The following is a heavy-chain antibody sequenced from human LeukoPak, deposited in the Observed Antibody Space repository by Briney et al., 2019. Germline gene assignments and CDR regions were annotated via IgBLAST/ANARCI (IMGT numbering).Heavy chain of an antibody. CDR3: ARALFSFGQYPFDY. D-gene: IGHD5-18*01. Sequence: GESLKISCKGSGYSFSNYWIGWVRQVPGKGLEWMGIIYPGDSDTKYSPSFQGQVTISADKSLSTAYLQWSSLQASDTAMYYCARALFSFGQYPFDYWGQGTLVTVSS. CDR2: IYPGDSDT. V-gene: IGHV5-51*01. J-gene: IGHJ4*02. CDR1: GYSFSNYW.